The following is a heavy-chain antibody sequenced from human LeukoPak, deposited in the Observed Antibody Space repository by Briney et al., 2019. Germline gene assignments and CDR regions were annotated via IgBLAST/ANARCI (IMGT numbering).Heavy chain of an antibody. V-gene: IGHV4-39*07. CDR1: GGSISSSSYY. CDR2: IYYSGST. J-gene: IGHJ3*02. D-gene: IGHD3-22*01. CDR3: ARALGYYDSSGYYTVGAFDI. Sequence: SETLSLTCTVSGGSISSSSYYWGWIRQPPGKGLEWIGSIYYSGSTYYNPSLKSRVTISVDTSKNQFSLKLSSVTAADTAVYYCARALGYYDSSGYYTVGAFDIWAKGQWSPSLQ.